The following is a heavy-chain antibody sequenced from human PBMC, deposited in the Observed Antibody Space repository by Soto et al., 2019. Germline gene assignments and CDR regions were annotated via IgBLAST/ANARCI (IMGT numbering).Heavy chain of an antibody. Sequence: QVQLEECGGGVVQPGRSLRLSCAASGFTFSHYALHWVRQAPGKGLEWVAGISYDGGNEYYADSEKGRFTISRDSPKNTLYLQMNSLRPEDTAVYYCVKGGTTSAFSTFDIWGRGTVVTVSS. CDR1: GFTFSHYA. CDR3: VKGGTTSAFSTFDI. D-gene: IGHD1-1*01. J-gene: IGHJ3*02. V-gene: IGHV3-30*18. CDR2: ISYDGGNE.